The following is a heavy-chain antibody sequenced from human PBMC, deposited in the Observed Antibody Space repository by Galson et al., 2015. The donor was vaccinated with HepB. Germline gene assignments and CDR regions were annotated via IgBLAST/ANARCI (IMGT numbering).Heavy chain of an antibody. CDR2: ISGSGGRI. Sequence: SLRLSCAASGFTFSTYAMSWVRQAPGKGLEWVSVISGSGGRIYYADSVKGRFTISRDNSKNTVYLQMNSLRAEDTAVYYCARVSYDSTGYYNYDYWGQGILVTVSS. CDR1: GFTFSTYA. CDR3: ARVSYDSTGYYNYDY. D-gene: IGHD3-22*01. V-gene: IGHV3-23*01. J-gene: IGHJ4*02.